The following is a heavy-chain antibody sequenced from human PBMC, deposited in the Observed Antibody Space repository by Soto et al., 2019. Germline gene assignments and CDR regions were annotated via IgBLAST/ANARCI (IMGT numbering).Heavy chain of an antibody. Sequence: SETLSLTCTVSGGSISSSSYYWGWIRPPPGQGLEWIGYIYYSGSTNYNPSLKSRVTISVDTSKNQFSLKLSSVTAADTAVYYCARDHRITIFGMVIEYGWFDPWGQGTLVTVSS. CDR1: GGSISSSSYY. J-gene: IGHJ5*02. CDR3: ARDHRITIFGMVIEYGWFDP. D-gene: IGHD3-3*01. CDR2: IYYSGST. V-gene: IGHV4-61*01.